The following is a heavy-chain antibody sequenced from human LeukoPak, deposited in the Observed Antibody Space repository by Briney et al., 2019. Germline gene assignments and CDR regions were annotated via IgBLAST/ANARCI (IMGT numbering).Heavy chain of an antibody. Sequence: PSETLSLTCTVSGGSISSYYWSWIRQPPGKGLEWIGYIYYSGSTNYNPSLKSRVTISVDTSKNQFSLKLSSVTAADTAVYYCAGTAYNRLDSSGYYVDYWGQGTLVTVSS. CDR2: IYYSGST. CDR3: AGTAYNRLDSSGYYVDY. D-gene: IGHD3-22*01. CDR1: GGSISSYY. J-gene: IGHJ4*02. V-gene: IGHV4-59*01.